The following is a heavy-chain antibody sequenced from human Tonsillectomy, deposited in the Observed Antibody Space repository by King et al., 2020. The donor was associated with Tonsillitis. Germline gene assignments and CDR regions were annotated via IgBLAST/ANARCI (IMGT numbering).Heavy chain of an antibody. Sequence: QLVQSGAEVKKPGESLKISCKGSGYSFTTYWIGWVRQMPGNGLEWMGIIYPGDSDTRYSPSFQGQVTISADKSISTAYLQWSSLNASDTAMYYCARQGGGYYYDSSGYSLDYWGQGTLVTVSS. J-gene: IGHJ4*02. CDR2: IYPGDSDT. CDR3: ARQGGGYYYDSSGYSLDY. D-gene: IGHD3-22*01. CDR1: GYSFTTYW. V-gene: IGHV5-51*01.